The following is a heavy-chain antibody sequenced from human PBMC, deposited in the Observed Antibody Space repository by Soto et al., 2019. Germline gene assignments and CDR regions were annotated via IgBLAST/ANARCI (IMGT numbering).Heavy chain of an antibody. CDR2: IYYSGST. Sequence: SETLSLTCTVSGGSISSGGYYWSWIRQHPGKGLEWIGYIYYSGSTYYNPSLKSRVTISVDTSKNQFSLKLSSVTAADTAVYYCARDRVGYCSGGSCYESGFDPWGQGTLVTVSS. V-gene: IGHV4-31*03. J-gene: IGHJ5*02. CDR3: ARDRVGYCSGGSCYESGFDP. D-gene: IGHD2-15*01. CDR1: GGSISSGGYY.